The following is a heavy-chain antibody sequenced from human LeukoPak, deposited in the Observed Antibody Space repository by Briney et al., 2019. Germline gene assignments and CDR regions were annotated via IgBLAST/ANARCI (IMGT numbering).Heavy chain of an antibody. CDR2: IKEDGSEK. V-gene: IGHV3-7*01. J-gene: IGHJ6*03. Sequence: GGSLRLSCAASGFTFSRYWMSWVRQAPGKGLEWVANIKEDGSEKYYVVSVKGRFTISRDNAKNSLYLQMNSLRAEDTAVYYCARARSDYYDSSGRYYYYYMDVWGKGTTVTISS. CDR1: GFTFSRYW. D-gene: IGHD3-22*01. CDR3: ARARSDYYDSSGRYYYYYMDV.